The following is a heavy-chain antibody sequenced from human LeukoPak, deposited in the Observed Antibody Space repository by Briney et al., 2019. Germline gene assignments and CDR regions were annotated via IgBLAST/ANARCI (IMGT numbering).Heavy chain of an antibody. CDR1: GYTFTSYG. CDR3: ARDSAGSSGWYRGNWFDP. V-gene: IGHV1-18*01. D-gene: IGHD6-19*01. Sequence: ASVKVSCKASGYTFTSYGISWVRQAPGQGLEWMGWISAYNGNTNYAQKLQGRVTMTTDTSTSTAYMELRSLRSVDTAVYYCARDSAGSSGWYRGNWFDPWGQGTLVTVSS. CDR2: ISAYNGNT. J-gene: IGHJ5*02.